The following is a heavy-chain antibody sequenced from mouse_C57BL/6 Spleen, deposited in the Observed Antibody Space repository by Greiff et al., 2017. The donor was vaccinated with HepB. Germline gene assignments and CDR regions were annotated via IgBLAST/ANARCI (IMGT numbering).Heavy chain of an antibody. CDR1: GYTFTSYW. D-gene: IGHD2-3*01. J-gene: IGHJ3*01. Sequence: QVQLKESGAELVRPGSSVKLSCKASGYTFTSYWMDWVKQRPGQGLEWIGNIYPSDSETHYNQKFKDKATLTVDKSSSTAYMPLSSLTSEDSAVYYCARLSYYGYYSFAYWGQGTLVTVSA. V-gene: IGHV1-61*01. CDR3: ARLSYYGYYSFAY. CDR2: IYPSDSET.